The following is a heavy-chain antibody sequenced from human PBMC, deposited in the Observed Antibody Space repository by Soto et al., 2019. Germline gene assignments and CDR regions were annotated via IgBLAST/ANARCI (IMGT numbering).Heavy chain of an antibody. V-gene: IGHV5-51*01. Sequence: PGESLKISCKGSGYSFNSYWVGWVRQMPGEGLEWMGIINPGDSDTRYSPSFQGQVTISADKSISTAYLQWSRLKASDTAMYYCARHLKDTSAPYRADKAIVTAVACIDFWGQGTTVTVSS. CDR2: INPGDSDT. J-gene: IGHJ4*02. CDR3: ARHLKDTSAPYRADKAIVTAVACIDF. D-gene: IGHD5-18*01. CDR1: GYSFNSYW.